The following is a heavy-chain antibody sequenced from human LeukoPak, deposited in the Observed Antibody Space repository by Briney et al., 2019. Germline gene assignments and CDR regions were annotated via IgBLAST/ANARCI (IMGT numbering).Heavy chain of an antibody. CDR1: GFTVSSNY. Sequence: PGGSLRLSCAASGFTVSSNYMSWVRQAPGKGLEWVSVIYSGGSTYYADSVKGRFTISRDNSKNTLYLQMNSLRAEDTAVYYCAREVRQWLYAFDIWGQGTMVTVSS. V-gene: IGHV3-53*01. D-gene: IGHD6-19*01. J-gene: IGHJ3*02. CDR3: AREVRQWLYAFDI. CDR2: IYSGGST.